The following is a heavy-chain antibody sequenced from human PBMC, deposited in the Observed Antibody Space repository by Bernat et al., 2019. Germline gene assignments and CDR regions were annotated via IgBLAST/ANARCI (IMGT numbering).Heavy chain of an antibody. J-gene: IGHJ4*02. Sequence: QVQLVQSGAEVKKPGSSVKVSCKASGGTFSSYAISWVRQAPGQGLEWMGGIIPIFGIANYAQKFQGRVTITADKSTSTAYMELSSLRSEETAVYYCARAGTYCSGGSCYSRFDYWGQGTLVTVSS. CDR2: IIPIFGIA. V-gene: IGHV1-69*17. D-gene: IGHD2-15*01. CDR3: ARAGTYCSGGSCYSRFDY. CDR1: GGTFSSYA.